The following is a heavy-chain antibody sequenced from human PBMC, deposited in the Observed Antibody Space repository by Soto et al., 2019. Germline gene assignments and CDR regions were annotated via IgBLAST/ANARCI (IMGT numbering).Heavy chain of an antibody. CDR2: ISWNSDNI. D-gene: IGHD4-4*01. CDR1: GVTFDDYA. V-gene: IGHV3-9*01. CDR3: AKDLYRNYGDAFHI. J-gene: IGHJ3*02. Sequence: HPGGSLRLSCAASGVTFDDYAMHWVRQAPGKGLEWVSGISWNSDNIVYADSVKGRFTISRDNAKNSLYLQMNSLRAEDTALYYCAKDLYRNYGDAFHISGPATILTLSS.